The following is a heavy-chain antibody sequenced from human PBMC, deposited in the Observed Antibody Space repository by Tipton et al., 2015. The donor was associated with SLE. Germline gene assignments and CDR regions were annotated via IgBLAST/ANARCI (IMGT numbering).Heavy chain of an antibody. J-gene: IGHJ4*02. V-gene: IGHV3-33*01. CDR1: GFTFSSYG. Sequence: SLRLSCAASGFTFSSYGMHWVRQAPGKGLEWVAVIWYDGSNKYYADSVKGRFTISRDNSKNTLYLQMNSLRAEDTAVYYCATVSSSSVIFDYWGQGTLVTVSS. CDR3: ATVSSSSVIFDY. CDR2: IWYDGSNK. D-gene: IGHD6-6*01.